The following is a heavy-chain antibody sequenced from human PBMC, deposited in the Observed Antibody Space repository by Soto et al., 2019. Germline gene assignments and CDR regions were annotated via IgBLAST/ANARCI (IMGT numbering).Heavy chain of an antibody. CDR3: ARGGSGSYSEYSFAY. J-gene: IGHJ4*02. V-gene: IGHV3-13*01. CDR1: GFTFSSYD. Sequence: GGSLRLSCAASGFTFSSYDMHWVRQATGKGLEWVSAIGTAGDTYYPGSVKGRFTISRENAKNSLYLQMNSLRAGDTAVYYCARGGSGSYSEYSFAYWGQGTRVTVS. D-gene: IGHD1-26*01. CDR2: IGTAGDT.